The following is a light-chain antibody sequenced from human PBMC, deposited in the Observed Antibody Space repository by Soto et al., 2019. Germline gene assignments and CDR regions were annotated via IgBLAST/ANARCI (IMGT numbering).Light chain of an antibody. CDR1: QNVNSN. V-gene: IGKV3-15*01. CDR3: QQYNTLNT. J-gene: IGKJ2*01. Sequence: EIAMTQSPATLSVSPGQRATLSCRASQNVNSNLAWYQQKPGHAPSLLMYNVSTRATGFPARFSGSGSGTEFTLTISSLQSEDPAIYYCQQYNTLNTFGQGTKLEIK. CDR2: NVS.